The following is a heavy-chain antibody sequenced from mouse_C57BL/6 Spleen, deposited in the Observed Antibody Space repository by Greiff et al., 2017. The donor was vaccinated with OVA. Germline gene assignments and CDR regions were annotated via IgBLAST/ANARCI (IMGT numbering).Heavy chain of an antibody. D-gene: IGHD3-2*02. CDR3: ARWETAQATYAY. J-gene: IGHJ3*01. CDR1: GYAFTNYL. CDR2: INPGSGGT. Sequence: QVQLQQSGAELVRPGTSVKVSCKASGYAFTNYLIEWVKQRPGQGLEWIGVINPGSGGTNYNEKFKGKAPLTADKSSSTAYMQLSSLTSEGSAVYFCARWETAQATYAYWGQGTLVTVSA. V-gene: IGHV1-54*01.